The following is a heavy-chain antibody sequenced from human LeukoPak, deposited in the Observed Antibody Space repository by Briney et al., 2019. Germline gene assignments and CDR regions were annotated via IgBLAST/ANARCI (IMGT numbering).Heavy chain of an antibody. D-gene: IGHD1-26*01. Sequence: WASVKVSCKASGGTFSRYAISWVRQAPGQGLEWMGGYIPMFGTANYAQNFQNRVTITADESTSTFSMEVSSLRPEDTAAYFCAGASSKWELSFWGQGTLVTVSS. J-gene: IGHJ4*02. CDR1: GGTFSRYA. V-gene: IGHV1-69*13. CDR2: YIPMFGTA. CDR3: AGASSKWELSF.